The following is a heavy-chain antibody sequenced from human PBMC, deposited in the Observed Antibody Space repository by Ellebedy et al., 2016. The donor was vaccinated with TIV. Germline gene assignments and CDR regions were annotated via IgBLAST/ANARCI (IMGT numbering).Heavy chain of an antibody. CDR1: GYSFTDYW. J-gene: IGHJ4*02. CDR2: IYPGDSDI. V-gene: IGHV5-51*01. CDR3: ARHAGSWFSGGSKAVVY. D-gene: IGHD6-13*01. Sequence: GESLKISCQGFGYSFTDYWIGWVRQMPGKGLEWMGIIYPGDSDIRYSPSFQGQVTISADKSISTAYLHWRSLKASDTAMYYCARHAGSWFSGGSKAVVYWGQGTLVTVSS.